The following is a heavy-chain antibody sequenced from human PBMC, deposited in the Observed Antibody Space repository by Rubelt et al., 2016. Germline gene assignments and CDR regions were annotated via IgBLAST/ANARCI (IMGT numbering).Heavy chain of an antibody. CDR2: IYYSGST. V-gene: IGHV4-31*02. Sequence: WKGLEWIGYIYYSGSTYYNPSLKSRVTISVDTSKNQFSLKLRSVTAADTAVYYCARAGTLAAAGTFDYWGQGTLVTVSS. J-gene: IGHJ4*02. CDR3: ARAGTLAAAGTFDY. D-gene: IGHD6-13*01.